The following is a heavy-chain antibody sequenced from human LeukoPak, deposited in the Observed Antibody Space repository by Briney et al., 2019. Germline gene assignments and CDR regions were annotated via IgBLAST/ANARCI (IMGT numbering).Heavy chain of an antibody. J-gene: IGHJ4*02. CDR3: ARGYLSGSCYSD. Sequence: PSETLSLTCAVYGGSFSGYYCSWIGQPPGKGPEVIGEINHSGSTNYNPSLKSRVTISVDTSKNQFSLKLSSVTAADTAVYYCARGYLSGSCYSDWGQGTLVTVSS. D-gene: IGHD2-15*01. CDR1: GGSFSGYY. V-gene: IGHV4-34*01. CDR2: INHSGST.